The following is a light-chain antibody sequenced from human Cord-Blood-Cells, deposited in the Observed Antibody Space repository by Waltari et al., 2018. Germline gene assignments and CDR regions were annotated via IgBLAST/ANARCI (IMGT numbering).Light chain of an antibody. V-gene: IGLV2-14*01. CDR2: DVS. CDR1: SSDVGGYNY. J-gene: IGLJ3*02. CDR3: SSYTSSSTRV. Sequence: QSALTQPASVSGSPGQSITISCTGTSSDVGGYNYVSWYQQHPSKAPKLMIYDVSKRPVGVSNRFSGSKSGNTASLTISGLQAEGEDDYYCSSYTSSSTRVFGGGTKLTVL.